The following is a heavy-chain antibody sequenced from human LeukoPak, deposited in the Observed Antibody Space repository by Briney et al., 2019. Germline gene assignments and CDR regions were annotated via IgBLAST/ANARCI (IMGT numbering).Heavy chain of an antibody. CDR3: AKTIQHDSSGYRPIEY. V-gene: IGHV1-8*01. J-gene: IGHJ4*02. Sequence: ASVKVSCKASGYAFTSYDINWVRQATGQGLEWMGWMNPNSANTGYAQKFQGRVTMTRNTSISTAYMELSSLRSEDTAVYYCAKTIQHDSSGYRPIEYWGRGTLVTVSS. CDR1: GYAFTSYD. D-gene: IGHD3-22*01. CDR2: MNPNSANT.